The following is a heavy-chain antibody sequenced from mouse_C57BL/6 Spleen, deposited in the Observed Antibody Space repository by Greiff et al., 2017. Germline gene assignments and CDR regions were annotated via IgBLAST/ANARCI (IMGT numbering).Heavy chain of an antibody. V-gene: IGHV2-5*01. CDR2: LWRGGST. CDR3: AKKSCGSRGRYFDV. CDR1: GFSLTSYG. J-gene: IGHJ1*03. Sequence: VQLQQSGPGLVQPSQSLSITCTVSGFSLTSYGVHWVRQSPGKGLEWLGVLWRGGSTDYNAAFMSRLSITKDNTTSQVFFKMTSLQADNTAIYYCAKKSCGSRGRYFDVWGTGTTVTVSS. D-gene: IGHD1-1*01.